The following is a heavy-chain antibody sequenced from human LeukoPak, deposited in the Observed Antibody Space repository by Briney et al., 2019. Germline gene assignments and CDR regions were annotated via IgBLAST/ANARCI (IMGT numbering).Heavy chain of an antibody. CDR3: ASLTNRVVVPAAHGGVYNCDY. Sequence: ASVKDSPKASGYTLSDYSVHWGPQAPGQGLESMGCIKPNSGGTKYAQTFQGRVTMTRDTSISTAYMGQSRLRSDDTAVYYCASLTNRVVVPAAHGGVYNCDYGGQGTLVTV. CDR2: IKPNSGGT. D-gene: IGHD2-2*01. V-gene: IGHV1-2*02. CDR1: GYTLSDYS. J-gene: IGHJ4*02.